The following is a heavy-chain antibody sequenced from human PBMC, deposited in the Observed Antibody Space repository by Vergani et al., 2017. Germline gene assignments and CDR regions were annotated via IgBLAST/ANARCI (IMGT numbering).Heavy chain of an antibody. J-gene: IGHJ3*02. CDR3: ARESDTAMVSDAFDI. CDR1: GGTFSSYA. D-gene: IGHD5-18*01. CDR2: IIPIFGIA. V-gene: IGHV1-69*17. Sequence: QVHLVQSGAEVKTPGSSVHVFCKASGGTFSSYAISWVRQAPGQGLEWMGGIIPIFGIAIYAQKSQARVTITADKSTTTAYMELSSLRSEDTAVYYCARESDTAMVSDAFDIWDQGTMITVSS.